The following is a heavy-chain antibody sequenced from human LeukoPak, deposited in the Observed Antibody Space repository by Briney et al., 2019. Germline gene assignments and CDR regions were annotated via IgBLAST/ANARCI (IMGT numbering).Heavy chain of an antibody. CDR2: ISSNGGST. D-gene: IGHD1-14*01. J-gene: IGHJ4*02. V-gene: IGHV3-64*01. Sequence: GGSLRLSCAASGFTFSSYAMHWVRQAPGKGLEYVSAISSNGGSTYYANSVKGRFTISRDNSKNTLYLQMGSLRAEDMAVYYCARRNLGLTYYDNWGQGTLVTVSP. CDR1: GFTFSSYA. CDR3: ARRNLGLTYYDN.